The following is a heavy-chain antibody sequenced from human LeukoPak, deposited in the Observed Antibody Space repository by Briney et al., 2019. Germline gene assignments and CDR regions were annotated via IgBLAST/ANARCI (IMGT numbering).Heavy chain of an antibody. CDR2: ISISSSYI. D-gene: IGHD3-10*01. Sequence: GGSLRLSCAASGFTFSSYSMNCVRQAPGKGQEWVSSISISSSYIYYAHSVRGRFTISRDNAKNSLYLQMNSLRAEDTAVYYCARDDYYYGSGSPIDYWGQGTLVTVSS. CDR3: ARDDYYYGSGSPIDY. J-gene: IGHJ4*02. CDR1: GFTFSSYS. V-gene: IGHV3-21*01.